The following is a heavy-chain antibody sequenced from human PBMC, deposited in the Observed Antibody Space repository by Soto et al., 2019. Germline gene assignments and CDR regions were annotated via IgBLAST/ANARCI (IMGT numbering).Heavy chain of an antibody. CDR2: ISGSGGST. D-gene: IGHD2-15*01. V-gene: IGHV3-23*01. J-gene: IGHJ4*02. Sequence: GGSLRLSCAASGFTFSSYAMSWVRQAPGKGLEWVSAISGSGGSTYYADSVKGRFTISRDNSKNTLYLQMNSLRAEDTAVYYCAKATDDNCSGGSCYFDYFEYWGQGTLVTVSS. CDR1: GFTFSSYA. CDR3: AKATDDNCSGGSCYFDYFEY.